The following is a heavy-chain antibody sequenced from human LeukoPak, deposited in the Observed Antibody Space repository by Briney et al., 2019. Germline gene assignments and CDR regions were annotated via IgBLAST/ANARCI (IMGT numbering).Heavy chain of an antibody. J-gene: IGHJ4*02. V-gene: IGHV4-30-2*01. Sequence: PSETLSLTCAVSGGSISSGGYSWSWIRQPPGKGLEWIGYIYHSGSTYYNPSLKSRVTIPVDRSKNQFSLKLSSVTAADTAVYYCARGRYYFDYWGQGTLVTVSS. CDR3: ARGRYYFDY. CDR1: GGSISSGGYS. CDR2: IYHSGST.